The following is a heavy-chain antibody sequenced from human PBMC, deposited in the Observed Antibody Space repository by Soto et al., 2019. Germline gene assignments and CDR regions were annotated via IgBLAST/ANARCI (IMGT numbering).Heavy chain of an antibody. CDR1: GFIFSSYF. D-gene: IGHD3-22*01. J-gene: IGHJ5*02. CDR2: INQDGSEK. Sequence: PGGSLRLSCAASGFIFSSYFMSWVRQAPGKGLEWVANINQDGSEKYYVDSVKGRFTISRDNLKNSLYLQMNSLRAEDTAVYYCASVRRTTLTMIGGWFDPWGQGTLVTVSS. CDR3: ASVRRTTLTMIGGWFDP. V-gene: IGHV3-7*01.